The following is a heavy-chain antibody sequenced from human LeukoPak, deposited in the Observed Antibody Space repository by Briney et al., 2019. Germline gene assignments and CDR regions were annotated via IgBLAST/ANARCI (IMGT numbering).Heavy chain of an antibody. V-gene: IGHV4-59*01. CDR1: GGSIGSNS. J-gene: IGHJ5*02. CDR3: ARSHSSGWSKFDP. Sequence: SETLSLTCTVSGGSIGSNSWSWIRQPPGKGLEWIGYIYHSGSANYNPSLKSRVTISVDTSKNQFSLKLSSVTAADTAVYYCARSHSSGWSKFDPWGQGTLVTIS. CDR2: IYHSGSA. D-gene: IGHD6-19*01.